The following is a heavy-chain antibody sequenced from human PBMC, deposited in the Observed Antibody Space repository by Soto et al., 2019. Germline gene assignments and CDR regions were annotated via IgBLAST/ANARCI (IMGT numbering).Heavy chain of an antibody. V-gene: IGHV3-33*01. Sequence: QVQLVESGGGVVQPGRSLRLSCAASGFTFSSYGMHWVRQAPGKGLEWVAVIWYDGSNKYYADSVKGRFTISRDNSKNTLYLQMNSLRAGDTAVYYCARDATLLVGATDCWGQGALVTVAS. CDR1: GFTFSSYG. J-gene: IGHJ4*02. D-gene: IGHD1-26*01. CDR3: ARDATLLVGATDC. CDR2: IWYDGSNK.